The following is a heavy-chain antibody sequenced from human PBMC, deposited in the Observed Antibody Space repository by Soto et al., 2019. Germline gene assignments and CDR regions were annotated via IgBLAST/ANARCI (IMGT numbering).Heavy chain of an antibody. J-gene: IGHJ6*02. D-gene: IGHD2-2*01. Sequence: SVKVSCKASGGTFSSYAISWVRQAPGQGLEWMGGIIPIFGTANYAQKFQGRVTITADESTSTAYMELSSPRSEDTAVYYCARGGVVVPPSFRFRPSNYGMDVWGQGTTVTVSS. V-gene: IGHV1-69*13. CDR1: GGTFSSYA. CDR3: ARGGVVVPPSFRFRPSNYGMDV. CDR2: IIPIFGTA.